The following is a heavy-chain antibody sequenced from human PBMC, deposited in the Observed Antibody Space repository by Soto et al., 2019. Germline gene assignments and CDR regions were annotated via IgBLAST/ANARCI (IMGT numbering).Heavy chain of an antibody. V-gene: IGHV3-7*01. D-gene: IGHD6-6*01. J-gene: IGHJ5*02. CDR1: GFTLSSYW. CDR3: ARESSSGFDP. CDR2: IKQDGSEK. Sequence: EVQLVESGGGLVQPGGSLRLSCAASGFTLSSYWMSWVRQAPGKGLEWVANIKQDGSEKYYVDSVKGRFTISRDNAKNSLYLQMNSLRAEDTAVYYCARESSSGFDPWGQGTLVTVSS.